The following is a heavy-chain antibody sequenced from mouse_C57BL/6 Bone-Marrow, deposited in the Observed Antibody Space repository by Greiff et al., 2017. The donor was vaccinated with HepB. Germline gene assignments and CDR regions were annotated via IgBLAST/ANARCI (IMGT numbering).Heavy chain of an antibody. J-gene: IGHJ1*03. CDR3: AKHEALYCNYWYFDF. CDR2: ISSGGSYT. V-gene: IGHV5-6*01. D-gene: IGHD1-3*01. CDR1: GFTFSSYG. Sequence: EVHLVESGGDLVKPGGSLKLSCAASGFTFSSYGMSWVRQTPDKRLEWVATISSGGSYTYYPDSVKGRFTISRDNAKNTLYLQMSSLKSEDTAMYYWAKHEALYCNYWYFDFWGTGTTVTVSS.